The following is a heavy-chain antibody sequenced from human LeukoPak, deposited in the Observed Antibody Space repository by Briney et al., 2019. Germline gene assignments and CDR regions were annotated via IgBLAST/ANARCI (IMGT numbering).Heavy chain of an antibody. V-gene: IGHV1-18*01. CDR3: ARDGPSTEDY. Sequence: ASVKVSCKASGFTFSNFGINWVRQAPGQGLEWMGWISGNNDNPNYGQKFQGRFTVTSDSSTRTAYMELKRLRSEDTAVYYCARDGPSTEDYWGQGTLVTVSS. D-gene: IGHD2-2*01. J-gene: IGHJ4*02. CDR2: ISGNNDNP. CDR1: GFTFSNFG.